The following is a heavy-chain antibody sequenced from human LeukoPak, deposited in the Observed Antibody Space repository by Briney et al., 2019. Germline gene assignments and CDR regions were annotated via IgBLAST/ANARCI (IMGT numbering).Heavy chain of an antibody. CDR1: GGSISSYY. Sequence: KPSETLSLTCTVSGGSISSYYWSWIRQPAGKGLEWIGRIYTSGSTDYNPSLKSRVTISVKTSKNQFSLKLRSVTAADTAVYYCARVTGYTIEDYFDYWGQGTLVTVSS. J-gene: IGHJ4*02. D-gene: IGHD3-9*01. V-gene: IGHV4-4*07. CDR2: IYTSGST. CDR3: ARVTGYTIEDYFDY.